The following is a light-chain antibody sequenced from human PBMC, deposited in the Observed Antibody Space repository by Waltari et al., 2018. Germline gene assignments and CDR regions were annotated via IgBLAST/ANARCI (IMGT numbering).Light chain of an antibody. CDR3: QQSYSTPRT. Sequence: DIQMTQSPSSLSASVGDRVTITCRASQSIRNYLNWYQEKPGKAPTLLIYAASSLQSGVPSRFSGSGSGTDFTLTISSLQPEDFATYYCQQSYSTPRTFGQGIKLEIK. J-gene: IGKJ2*01. CDR2: AAS. CDR1: QSIRNY. V-gene: IGKV1-39*01.